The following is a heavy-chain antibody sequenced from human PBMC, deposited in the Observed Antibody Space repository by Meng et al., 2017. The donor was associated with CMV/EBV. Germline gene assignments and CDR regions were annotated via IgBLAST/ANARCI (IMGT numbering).Heavy chain of an antibody. J-gene: IGHJ4*02. CDR2: ISAYNGNT. V-gene: IGHV1-18*01. Sequence: ASVKVSCEASGYTFTSYGISWVRKAPGQGLEWMGWISAYNGNTNYAQKLQGRVTMTTDTSTSTAYMELRSLRSDDTAVYYCARDHYYDSSGYSDYWGQGTLVTVSS. D-gene: IGHD3-22*01. CDR1: GYTFTSYG. CDR3: ARDHYYDSSGYSDY.